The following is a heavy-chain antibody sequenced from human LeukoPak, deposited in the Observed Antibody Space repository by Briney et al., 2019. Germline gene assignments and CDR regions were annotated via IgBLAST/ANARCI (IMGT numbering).Heavy chain of an antibody. D-gene: IGHD3-10*01. CDR1: GGSFSGYY. CDR2: INHSGST. J-gene: IGHJ4*02. V-gene: IGHV4-34*01. Sequence: SETLSLTCAVYGGSFSGYYWSWIRQPPGKGLEWIGEINHSGSTNYNPSLKSRVTISVDTSKNQFSLKLSSVTAADTAVYYCARHNGDYGSGSHLDYWGQGTLVTVSS. CDR3: ARHNGDYGSGSHLDY.